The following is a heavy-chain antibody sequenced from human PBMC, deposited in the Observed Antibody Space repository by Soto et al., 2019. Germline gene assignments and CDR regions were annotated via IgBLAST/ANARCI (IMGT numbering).Heavy chain of an antibody. CDR3: AREYCANGVCYLPDY. J-gene: IGHJ4*02. V-gene: IGHV1-18*01. CDR1: GYTFTTYG. Sequence: QVQLVQSGAEVKKPGASVKVSCKASGYTFTTYGISWVRQAPGQGLEWMGWISTYNGNTYYTQKLQGRVTMTTDTSTNTAYMELTSLKSDDTAVYYCAREYCANGVCYLPDYGGQGTLVTVSS. CDR2: ISTYNGNT. D-gene: IGHD2-8*01.